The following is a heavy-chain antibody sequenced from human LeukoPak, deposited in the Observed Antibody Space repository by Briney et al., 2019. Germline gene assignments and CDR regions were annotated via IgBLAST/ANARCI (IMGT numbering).Heavy chain of an antibody. CDR3: ARVGSSSGWYF. D-gene: IGHD6-19*01. V-gene: IGHV4-59*01. CDR2: IYYIGST. Sequence: PSETLSLTCTVSGGSISTYYWSWIRQPPGKGLEWIGYIYYIGSTNYNPSLNSRLTISVDTSKNQFSLKLSSVTAADTAVYYCARVGSSSGWYFWGQGTLVTVSS. CDR1: GGSISTYY. J-gene: IGHJ4*02.